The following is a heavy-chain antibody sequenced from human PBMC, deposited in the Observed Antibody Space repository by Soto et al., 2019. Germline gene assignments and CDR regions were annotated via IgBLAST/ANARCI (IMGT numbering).Heavy chain of an antibody. D-gene: IGHD4-4*01. CDR1: GFTFSSYA. CDR3: ANEGYYSNYFSFRGYYYGMDV. J-gene: IGHJ6*02. V-gene: IGHV3-23*01. CDR2: ISGSGGST. Sequence: GGSLRLSCAASGFTFSSYAMSWVRQAPGKGLEWVSAISGSGGSTYYADSVKGRFTISRDNSKNTLYLQMNSLRAEDTAVYYCANEGYYSNYFSFRGYYYGMDVWGQGTTVTVSS.